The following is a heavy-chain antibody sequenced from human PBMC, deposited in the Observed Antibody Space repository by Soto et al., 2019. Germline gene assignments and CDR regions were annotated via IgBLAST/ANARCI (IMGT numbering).Heavy chain of an antibody. Sequence: QVQLVESGGDVVQPGRSLRLSCAASGFTFSNYGMNWVRQAAGKRLEWVAVISYDGSNKYYADSVKGLFTISRDNSKNTLYVHIDSLRTEDTAVYYCAKSPGPICSGGTCPYHFDYWGQGTLVTVSS. V-gene: IGHV3-30*18. CDR1: GFTFSNYG. CDR2: ISYDGSNK. D-gene: IGHD2-15*01. CDR3: AKSPGPICSGGTCPYHFDY. J-gene: IGHJ4*02.